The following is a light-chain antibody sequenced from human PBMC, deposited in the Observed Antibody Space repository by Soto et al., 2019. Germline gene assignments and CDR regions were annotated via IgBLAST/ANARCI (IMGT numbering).Light chain of an antibody. V-gene: IGKV1-5*01. CDR1: QSISSW. CDR2: DAS. Sequence: DIQMTQSPSTLSASVGDRVTITCRASQSISSWLAWYQQKPGKAPKFLIYDASSLESGVPSRFSGSGSGTESTLTISSLQPDDFATYYCQHYNSYPLTFGGGTKVDIK. J-gene: IGKJ4*01. CDR3: QHYNSYPLT.